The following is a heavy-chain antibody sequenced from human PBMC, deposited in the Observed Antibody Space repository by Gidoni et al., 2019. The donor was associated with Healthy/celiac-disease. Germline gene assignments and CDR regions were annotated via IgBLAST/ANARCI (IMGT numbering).Heavy chain of an antibody. J-gene: IGHJ1*01. CDR1: GFTFRRYA. CDR2: ISGIGGST. V-gene: IGHV3-23*01. Sequence: EVQLLESGGGLVQPGGSLILSCAASGFTFRRYAMSWVRQAQGKGLEWVSAISGIGGSTFYADSVKGRFTISRDNSKNTLYLQMNSLRAEDTAVYYCAKGQVYGASAEYFQHWGQGTLVTVSS. D-gene: IGHD4-17*01. CDR3: AKGQVYGASAEYFQH.